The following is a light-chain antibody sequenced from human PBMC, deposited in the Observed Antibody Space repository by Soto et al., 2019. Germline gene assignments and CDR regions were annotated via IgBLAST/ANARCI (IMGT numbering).Light chain of an antibody. Sequence: DIQMTQSPSTLSASVGDRVTITCRASQSISSWLAWYQQIPGKAPKLLIYDASSLESGVPSRFSGSESGTEFTLTIRSLQPDDFATYYCQQYNSYPWTFGHGTKVEIK. CDR3: QQYNSYPWT. CDR1: QSISSW. CDR2: DAS. V-gene: IGKV1-5*01. J-gene: IGKJ1*01.